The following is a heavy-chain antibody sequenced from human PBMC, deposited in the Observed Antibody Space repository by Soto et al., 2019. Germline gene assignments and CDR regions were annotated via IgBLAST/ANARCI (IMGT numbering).Heavy chain of an antibody. J-gene: IGHJ6*03. CDR2: ISDSGGTT. D-gene: IGHD4-17*01. V-gene: IGHV3-23*01. CDR3: AKVGYYGDYDVNYYYYYMDV. Sequence: GGSLRLSCAASGFTFSSDAMSWVRQAPGKGLEWVSGISDSGGTTYYADSVKGRFTISRDNSQNTLYLQMNSLRAGDTAVYYCAKVGYYGDYDVNYYYYYMDVWGKGTTVTVSS. CDR1: GFTFSSDA.